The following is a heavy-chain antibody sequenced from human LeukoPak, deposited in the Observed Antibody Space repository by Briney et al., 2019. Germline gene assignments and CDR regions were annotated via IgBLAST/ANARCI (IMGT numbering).Heavy chain of an antibody. CDR3: ARDPTYNWNLRNYFEY. CDR1: GFSFNDYD. J-gene: IGHJ4*02. CDR2: ISFDAKKS. D-gene: IGHD1-20*01. V-gene: IGHV3-30*04. Sequence: GGSLRLSCAASGFSFNDYDMHWVRQAPGKGLEWVAVISFDAKKSYYADSVKGRFTISRDNSKSTLYVQMNSLRAEDTAVYYCARDPTYNWNLRNYFEYWGQGTLVTVSS.